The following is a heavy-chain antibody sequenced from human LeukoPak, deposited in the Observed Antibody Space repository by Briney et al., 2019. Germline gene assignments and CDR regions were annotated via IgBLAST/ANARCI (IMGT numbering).Heavy chain of an antibody. CDR3: RKDSWATKFLGYIDD. V-gene: IGHV3-33*06. J-gene: IGHJ4*02. CDR2: LSNDGSKT. CDR1: GFTYSLYG. Sequence: GGSLRLSCAASGFTYSLYGMHWVRHDPGKGLEWVALLSNDGSKTYYADSVKGRFTIPRDNSKNTVYLQVTSRNPDDRAVFSFRKDSWATKFLGYIDDGSQGSPVTVSS. D-gene: IGHD2/OR15-2a*01.